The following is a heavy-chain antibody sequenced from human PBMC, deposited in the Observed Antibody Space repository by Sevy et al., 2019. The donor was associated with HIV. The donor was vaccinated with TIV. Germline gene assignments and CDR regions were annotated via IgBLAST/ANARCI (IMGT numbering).Heavy chain of an antibody. CDR3: TRASLLGYRSTTSCYYAFDI. Sequence: GGFLRLSCNASGITFSTSVMNWVRQSPDRGLEWLSSISGETYYTHYADSMRGRFIVSRDNAKNSQFLEMNSLTVDDTAVYYCTRASLLGYRSTTSCYYAFDIWGPGTVVTVSS. D-gene: IGHD2-2*01. CDR2: ISGETYYT. V-gene: IGHV3-21*01. CDR1: GITFSTSV. J-gene: IGHJ3*02.